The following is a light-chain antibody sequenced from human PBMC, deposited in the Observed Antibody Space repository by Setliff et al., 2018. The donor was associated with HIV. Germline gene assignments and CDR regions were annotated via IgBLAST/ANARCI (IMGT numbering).Light chain of an antibody. CDR1: SINVGGYNL. Sequence: QSALTQPASVSGSPRQSITISCSGSSINVGGYNLVSWFQQFPGKAPKLMVYEVSGRPSGVSYRFSGSKSGTTASLTISGLQTEDEADYFCSSYTSSGTLFVFGTGTKVTVL. V-gene: IGLV2-14*01. CDR2: EVS. CDR3: SSYTSSGTLFV. J-gene: IGLJ1*01.